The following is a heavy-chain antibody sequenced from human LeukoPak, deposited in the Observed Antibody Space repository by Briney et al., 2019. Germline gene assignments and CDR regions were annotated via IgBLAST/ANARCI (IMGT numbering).Heavy chain of an antibody. CDR2: IWYDGRNK. J-gene: IGHJ4*02. Sequence: GRSLRLSCAASGFTFSRFGMHWVRQAPGKGLEWVAVIWYDGRNKYYADSVKGRFTISRDNSKNTLYLQMNSLRAEDTAVYYCARGGLTGYYFPLDYWGQGTLATVSS. CDR1: GFTFSRFG. D-gene: IGHD3-9*01. V-gene: IGHV3-33*01. CDR3: ARGGLTGYYFPLDY.